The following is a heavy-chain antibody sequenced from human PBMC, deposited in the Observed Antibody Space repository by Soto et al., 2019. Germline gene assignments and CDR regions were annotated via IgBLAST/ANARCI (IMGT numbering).Heavy chain of an antibody. D-gene: IGHD3-16*02. Sequence: GGSLGLSCAAXGFISAYAMSWVRQAPGKGLEWVAGISGSGGGTYYADSVRGRFTISRDDSKNTLYLQMNSLRAEDTAVYFCAKDVVYDYTWGSYRYINYFDSWGQGT. J-gene: IGHJ4*02. CDR3: AKDVVYDYTWGSYRYINYFDS. V-gene: IGHV3-23*01. CDR2: ISGSGGGT. CDR1: GFISAYA.